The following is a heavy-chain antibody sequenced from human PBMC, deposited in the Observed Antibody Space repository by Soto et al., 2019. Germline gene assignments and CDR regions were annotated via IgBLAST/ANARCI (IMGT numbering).Heavy chain of an antibody. CDR3: GRHQDSSTWYIYPIDY. J-gene: IGHJ4*02. Sequence: PGGSLRLSCAASGFTFSNYAMSWVRQAPGKGLQWVLGINGRGDRTFYAESVKGRFTISRDNSKNTVFLQMKSLRAEDTAIYYCGRHQDSSTWYIYPIDYWGQGTLVTVSS. D-gene: IGHD6-13*01. CDR2: INGRGDRT. V-gene: IGHV3-23*01. CDR1: GFTFSNYA.